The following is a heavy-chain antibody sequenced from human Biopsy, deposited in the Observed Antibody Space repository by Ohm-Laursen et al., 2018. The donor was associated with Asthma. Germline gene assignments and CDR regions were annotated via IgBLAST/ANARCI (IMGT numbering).Heavy chain of an antibody. CDR1: GGTISSGGHY. Sequence: TLSLTCTVSGGTISSGGHYWNWIRQEPGKGLEWIGNIYDSGRTYYKSSLKSRITISVDSSKNQLSLTLTSVTAADTAIYYCARGVDYGGKHVDSWGQGILVTVSA. D-gene: IGHD4-17*01. V-gene: IGHV4-31*03. CDR3: ARGVDYGGKHVDS. CDR2: IYDSGRT. J-gene: IGHJ4*02.